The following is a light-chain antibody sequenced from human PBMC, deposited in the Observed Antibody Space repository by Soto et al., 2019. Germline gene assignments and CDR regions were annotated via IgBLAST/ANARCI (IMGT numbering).Light chain of an antibody. V-gene: IGKV3-15*01. CDR3: QQYDDWPRT. Sequence: IVVTQSPDILSVSPGETATLSCRASQPLNTHLAWYQQKPGQSPRLLIYGASNRATGVPGRFSGSGSATHFTLTIRGLQSEDFAVYFCQQYDDWPRTFGQGTKVDIK. CDR1: QPLNTH. CDR2: GAS. J-gene: IGKJ2*01.